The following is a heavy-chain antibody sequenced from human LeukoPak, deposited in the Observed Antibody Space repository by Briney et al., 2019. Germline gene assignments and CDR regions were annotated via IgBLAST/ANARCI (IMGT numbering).Heavy chain of an antibody. CDR1: GFTVSSNY. V-gene: IGHV3-53*04. D-gene: IGHD3-3*01. CDR3: ARLIFGSSSYYFDY. J-gene: IGHJ4*02. Sequence: GVSLRPSCAASGFTVSSNYMSWVRQAPGKGLEWVSVIYSGGSTYYADSVKGRFIISRHNSKNTLYLQMNSLTAEDTAVYYCARLIFGSSSYYFDYWGQGTLVTVSS. CDR2: IYSGGST.